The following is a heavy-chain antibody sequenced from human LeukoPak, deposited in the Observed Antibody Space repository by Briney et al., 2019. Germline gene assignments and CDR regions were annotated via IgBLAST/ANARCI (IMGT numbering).Heavy chain of an antibody. V-gene: IGHV3-30-3*01. J-gene: IGHJ4*02. D-gene: IGHD1-26*01. CDR3: ARDLVGATRFDY. Sequence: GGSLRLSCAASGFTFSSYAMHWVRQAPDKGLEWVAVISYDGSNKYYADSVKGRFTISRDNSKNTLYLQMNSLRAEDTAVYYCARDLVGATRFDYWGQGTLVTVSS. CDR1: GFTFSSYA. CDR2: ISYDGSNK.